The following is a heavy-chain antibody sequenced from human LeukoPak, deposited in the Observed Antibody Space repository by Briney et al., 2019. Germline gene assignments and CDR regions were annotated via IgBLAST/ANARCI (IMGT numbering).Heavy chain of an antibody. CDR1: GGTFSSYA. J-gene: IGHJ3*02. D-gene: IGHD2-15*01. Sequence: SVKVSCKASGGTFSSYAISWVRQAPGQGLEWMGRIIPIFGIANYAQKFQGRVTITADKSTSTAYMEVSSLRSEDTAVYYCARAVVVVAATNGAFDIWGQGTMVTVSS. CDR2: IIPIFGIA. CDR3: ARAVVVVAATNGAFDI. V-gene: IGHV1-69*04.